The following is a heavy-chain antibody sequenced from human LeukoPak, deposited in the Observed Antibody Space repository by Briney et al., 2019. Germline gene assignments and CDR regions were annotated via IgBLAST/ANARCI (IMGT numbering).Heavy chain of an antibody. Sequence: SETLSLTCAVYGGSFSGYYWSWIRQPPGKGLEWIGEINHSGSTNYNPSLKSRVTISVDTFKNQFSLKLSSVTAADTAVYYCARAINYDFWSGYPDWFDPWGQGTLVTVSS. J-gene: IGHJ5*02. CDR2: INHSGST. V-gene: IGHV4-34*01. CDR1: GGSFSGYY. CDR3: ARAINYDFWSGYPDWFDP. D-gene: IGHD3-3*01.